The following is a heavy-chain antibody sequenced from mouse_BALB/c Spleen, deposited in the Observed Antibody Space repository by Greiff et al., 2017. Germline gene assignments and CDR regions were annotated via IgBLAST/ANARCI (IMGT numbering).Heavy chain of an antibody. D-gene: IGHD2-3*01. Sequence: VKLMESGGGLVKPGGSLKLSCAASGFTFSDYYMYWVRQTPEKRLEWVATISDGGSYTYYPDSVKGRFTISRDNAKNNLYLQMSSLKSEDTAMYYCARDDGMGGAYWGQGTLVTVSA. J-gene: IGHJ3*01. CDR1: GFTFSDYY. V-gene: IGHV5-4*02. CDR2: ISDGGSYT. CDR3: ARDDGMGGAY.